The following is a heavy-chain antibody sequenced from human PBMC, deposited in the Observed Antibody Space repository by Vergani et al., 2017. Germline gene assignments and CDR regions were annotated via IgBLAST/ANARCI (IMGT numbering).Heavy chain of an antibody. CDR1: GFTFDDYA. D-gene: IGHD2-8*01. J-gene: IGHJ6*03. Sequence: EVQLVESGGGLVQPGRSLRLSCAASGFTFDDYAMHWVRQAPGKGLEWVSGISWNSGSVAYADSVKGRFTISRDNAKNSLYLQMNSLRAEDTALYYCAKAPYGNYYYYYMDVWGKGPRSPSP. CDR3: AKAPYGNYYYYYMDV. CDR2: ISWNSGSV. V-gene: IGHV3-9*01.